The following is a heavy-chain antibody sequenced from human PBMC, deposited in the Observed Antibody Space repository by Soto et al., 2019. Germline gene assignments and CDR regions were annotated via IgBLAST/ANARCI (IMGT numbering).Heavy chain of an antibody. D-gene: IGHD6-13*01. V-gene: IGHV1-8*01. J-gene: IGHJ6*02. Sequence: QVQLVQSGAEVKKPGASVKVSCKASGYTFTSYDINWVRQATGQGLEWMGWMNPNSGNTDYAQKFQDRVTMTRNTSISTAYMELSSLRSEETAVYYCASEAIAAAGNYYYYGMDVWGQGTTVTVSS. CDR2: MNPNSGNT. CDR3: ASEAIAAAGNYYYYGMDV. CDR1: GYTFTSYD.